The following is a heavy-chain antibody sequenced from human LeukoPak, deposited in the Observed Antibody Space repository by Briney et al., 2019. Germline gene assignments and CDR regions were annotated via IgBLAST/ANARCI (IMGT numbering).Heavy chain of an antibody. CDR1: GGSFSGYY. V-gene: IGHV4-34*01. D-gene: IGHD1-26*01. J-gene: IGHJ4*02. CDR2: INHSGST. Sequence: SETLSLTCAVYGGSFSGYYWSWIRQPPGKGLEWIGDINHSGSTNYNPSLKSRVTISVDTSKNQFSLKLSSVTAADTAVYYCASGGSYEGSIDYWGQGTLVTVSS. CDR3: ASGGSYEGSIDY.